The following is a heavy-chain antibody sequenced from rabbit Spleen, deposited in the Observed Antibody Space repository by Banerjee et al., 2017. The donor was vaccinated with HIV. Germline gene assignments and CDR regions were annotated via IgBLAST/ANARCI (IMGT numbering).Heavy chain of an antibody. CDR3: VRDQAGYAGYGPYYFNL. J-gene: IGHJ4*01. CDR2: IGIAGGSP. D-gene: IGHD7-1*01. Sequence: EESGGDLVKPEGSLTLTCTASGFSFSGSYWICWVRQAPGKGLEWIACIGIAGGSPGYASWAKGRFTISKTSSTTVTLQMTSLTAADTATYFCVRDQAGYAGYGPYYFNLWGPGTLVTVS. CDR1: GFSFSGSYW. V-gene: IGHV1S45*01.